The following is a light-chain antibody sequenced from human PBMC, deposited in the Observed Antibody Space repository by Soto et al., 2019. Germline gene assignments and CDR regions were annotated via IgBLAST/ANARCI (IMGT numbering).Light chain of an antibody. CDR3: QRYGA. CDR1: QSVSSN. CDR2: GAS. J-gene: IGKJ1*01. Sequence: IVMTQSPSTLSVPPGERATLSCRASQSVSSNLAWYQQKPGQAPRLLIYGASTRATGIPARFSGSGSGTEFTLTISSLQSEDFAVYYCQRYGAFCQGTKVDIK. V-gene: IGKV3-15*01.